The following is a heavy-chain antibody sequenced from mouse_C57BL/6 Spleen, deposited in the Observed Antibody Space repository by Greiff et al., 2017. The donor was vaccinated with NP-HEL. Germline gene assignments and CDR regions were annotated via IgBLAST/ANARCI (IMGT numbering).Heavy chain of an antibody. D-gene: IGHD2-9*01. J-gene: IGHJ3*01. Sequence: EVHLVESGGGLVKPGASLKLSCAASGFTFTSYAMPWVRQTPEKRLEWVATISDGGSYTYYPDNVKGRFTISRDNAKNNLYLQMSHLKSEDTAMYYCSREEPPTMVAGAWFAYWGQGTLVTVSA. CDR3: SREEPPTMVAGAWFAY. V-gene: IGHV5-4*01. CDR2: ISDGGSYT. CDR1: GFTFTSYA.